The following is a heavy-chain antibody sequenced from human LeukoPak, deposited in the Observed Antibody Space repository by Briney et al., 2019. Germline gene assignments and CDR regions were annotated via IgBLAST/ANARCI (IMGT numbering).Heavy chain of an antibody. J-gene: IGHJ6*03. D-gene: IGHD5-24*01. CDR2: IIPLFGSA. Sequence: GASVKVSCKASGGTFTNYAINWVRQAPGQGLEWMGGIIPLFGSANYAEKFQGRVTITTDDSTTTAYMVVSSLRSDDTAVYYCARGDVGDGYDKEGYYYYMDVWGRGTTVSVS. CDR1: GGTFTNYA. V-gene: IGHV1-69*05. CDR3: ARGDVGDGYDKEGYYYYMDV.